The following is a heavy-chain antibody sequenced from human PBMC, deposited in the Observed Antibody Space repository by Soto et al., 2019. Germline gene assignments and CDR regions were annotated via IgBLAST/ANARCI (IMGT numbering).Heavy chain of an antibody. CDR3: AKDFLVLMVYAFDY. J-gene: IGHJ4*02. V-gene: IGHV3-23*01. Sequence: GGSLRLSCAASGFTFSSYAMSWVRQAPGKGLEWVSAISGSGGSTYYADSVKGRFTISRDNSKNTLYLQMNSLRAEDTAVYYCAKDFLVLMVYAFDYWGQGTLVTSPQ. D-gene: IGHD2-8*01. CDR2: ISGSGGST. CDR1: GFTFSSYA.